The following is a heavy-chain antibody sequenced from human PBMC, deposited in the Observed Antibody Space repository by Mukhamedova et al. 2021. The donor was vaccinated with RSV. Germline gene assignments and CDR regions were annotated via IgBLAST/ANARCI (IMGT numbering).Heavy chain of an antibody. J-gene: IGHJ6*03. D-gene: IGHD2-2*02. V-gene: IGHV4-4*07. CDR3: ARGGVVPAAIRGYYYYYMDV. Sequence: GRIYTSGSTNYNPSLKSRVTMSVDTSKNQFSLKLSSVTAADTAVYYCARGGVVPAAIRGYYYYYMDVWGKGTTVTVSS. CDR2: IYTSGST.